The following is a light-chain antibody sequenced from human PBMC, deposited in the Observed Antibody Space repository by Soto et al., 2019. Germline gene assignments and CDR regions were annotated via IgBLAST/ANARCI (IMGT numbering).Light chain of an antibody. CDR2: TTN. J-gene: IGLJ1*01. CDR3: ATWDGGLTAPFV. Sequence: SGTPGQRATISCCGSNSNIGSDIVNCYQLLPGAAPEVLINTTNQRPSGVPERFSGSKSGTSASLAISGLQSADEANSSCATWDGGLTAPFVFATGNKLTVL. CDR1: NSNIGSDI. V-gene: IGLV1-44*01.